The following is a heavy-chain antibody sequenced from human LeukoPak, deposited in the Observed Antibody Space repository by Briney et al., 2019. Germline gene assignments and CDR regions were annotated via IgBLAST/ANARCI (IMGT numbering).Heavy chain of an antibody. CDR3: ASSSWDRFGGVIAYFDY. V-gene: IGHV4-38-2*02. D-gene: IGHD3-16*02. J-gene: IGHJ4*02. Sequence: SETLSLTCTVSGYSISSGYYWGWIRQPPGKGLEWIGSIYHSESTYYNPSLKSRVTISLDTSKNQFSLKLSSVTVADTAVYYCASSSWDRFGGVIAYFDYWGQGTLVTVSS. CDR1: GYSISSGYY. CDR2: IYHSEST.